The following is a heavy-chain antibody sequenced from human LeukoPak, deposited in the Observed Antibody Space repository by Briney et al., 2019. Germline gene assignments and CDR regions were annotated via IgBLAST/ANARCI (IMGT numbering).Heavy chain of an antibody. CDR1: GGSISSGDYY. V-gene: IGHV4-30-2*01. J-gene: IGHJ3*02. D-gene: IGHD4-17*01. Sequence: PSETLSLTCTVSGGSISSGDYYWSWIRQPPGKGLEWIGYTYHSGSTYRNPSLKSRVTISVDKSNNQFSLKLSSVTAADTAVYYCARASGEDYGDSVPWGSYDIWGQGTLVTVSS. CDR2: TYHSGST. CDR3: ARASGEDYGDSVPWGSYDI.